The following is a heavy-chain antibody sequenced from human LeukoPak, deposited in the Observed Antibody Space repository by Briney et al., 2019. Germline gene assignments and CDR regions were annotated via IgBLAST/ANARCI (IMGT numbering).Heavy chain of an antibody. CDR1: GYMFTSYG. CDR3: ARDTGYCSGGSCYYYYYYMDV. D-gene: IGHD2-15*01. V-gene: IGHV1-69*05. J-gene: IGHJ6*03. Sequence: GASVKVSCKASGYMFTSYGISWVRQAPGQGLEWMGRIIPIFGTANYAQKFQGRVTITTDESTSTAYMELSSLRSEDTAVYYCARDTGYCSGGSCYYYYYYMDVWGKGTTVTVSS. CDR2: IIPIFGTA.